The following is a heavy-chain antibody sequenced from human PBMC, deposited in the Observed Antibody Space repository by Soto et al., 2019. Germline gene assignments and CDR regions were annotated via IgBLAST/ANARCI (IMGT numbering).Heavy chain of an antibody. CDR3: ARVTEEYNWNLFDY. Sequence: PSETLSLTCAVSGGSISSGGYYWSWIRQHPGKGLEWIGYIYYSGSTYYNPSLKSRVTISVDTSKNQFSLKLSSVTAADTAVYYCARVTEEYNWNLFDYWGQGTQVTVSS. D-gene: IGHD1-7*01. CDR2: IYYSGST. J-gene: IGHJ4*02. CDR1: GGSISSGGYY. V-gene: IGHV4-31*11.